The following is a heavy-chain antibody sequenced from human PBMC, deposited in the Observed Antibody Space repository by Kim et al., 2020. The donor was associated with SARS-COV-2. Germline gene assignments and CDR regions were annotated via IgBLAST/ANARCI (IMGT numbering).Heavy chain of an antibody. Sequence: ASVKVSCKASGYTFDDYGVSWVRQAPGQGLEWMGWISTYNKNTNYAQNLQGRVTLTSDTSTSTVYMEVRGLRSDDTAGYYCARVPYGDYRCYFDYWGQGT. CDR1: GYTFDDYG. CDR3: ARVPYGDYRCYFDY. J-gene: IGHJ4*02. V-gene: IGHV1-18*01. D-gene: IGHD4-17*01. CDR2: ISTYNKNT.